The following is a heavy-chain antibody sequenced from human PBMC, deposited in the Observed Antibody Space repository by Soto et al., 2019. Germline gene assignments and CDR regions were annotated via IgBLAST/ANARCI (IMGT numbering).Heavy chain of an antibody. CDR3: ARDKIGYSLMEYYYYGMDV. CDR2: IYYTGST. CDR1: GDSINNFY. D-gene: IGHD6-13*01. J-gene: IGHJ6*02. Sequence: PSETLSLTCTVSGDSINNFYWSWIRQPPGKGLEWIGYIYYTGSTDYNPSLDSRVTISLDTSKNQFSLKLTSVTAADTAVYYCARDKIGYSLMEYYYYGMDVWGQGTTVTVSS. V-gene: IGHV4-59*01.